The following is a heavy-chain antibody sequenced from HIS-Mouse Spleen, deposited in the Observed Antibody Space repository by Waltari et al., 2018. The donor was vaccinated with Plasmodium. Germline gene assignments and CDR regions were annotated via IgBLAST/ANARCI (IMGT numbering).Heavy chain of an antibody. CDR2: IKQDGSEK. V-gene: IGHV3-7*01. CDR3: ASSWYWYFDL. CDR1: GFTFSSYW. J-gene: IGHJ2*01. Sequence: EVQLVEPGGGLVQPGGSMRVSWPASGFTFSSYWMSWVRQAPGKGLEWVANIKQDGSEKYYVDSVKGRFTISRDNAKNSLYLQMNSLRAEDTAVYYCASSWYWYFDLWGRGTLVTVSS. D-gene: IGHD6-13*01.